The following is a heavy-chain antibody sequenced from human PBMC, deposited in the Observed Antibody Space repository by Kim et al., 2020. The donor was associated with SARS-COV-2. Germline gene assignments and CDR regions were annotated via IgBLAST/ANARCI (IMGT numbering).Heavy chain of an antibody. CDR3: ASLGQQLGQYRYGLDV. J-gene: IGHJ6*01. CDR1: GFTFSNYG. Sequence: GGSLRLSCAASGFTFSNYGMHWVRQTPGKGLEWVAIIWYNGREKYYADSVKGRFTISRDNSKNTMSLQMNDIRDEDTAVYYCASLGQQLGQYRYGLDVWG. D-gene: IGHD6-13*01. V-gene: IGHV3-33*01. CDR2: IWYNGREK.